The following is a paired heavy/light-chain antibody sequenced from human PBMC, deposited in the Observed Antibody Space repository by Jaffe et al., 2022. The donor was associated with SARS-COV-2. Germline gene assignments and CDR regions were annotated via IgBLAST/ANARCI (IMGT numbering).Light chain of an antibody. J-gene: IGLJ3*02. Sequence: QSVLTQPPSASGTPGQRVTISCSGSSSNIGNNYVYWYQQLPGTAPKLLIYRNNQRPSGVPDRFSDSKSGTSASLAISGLRSEDEADYYCAAWDDSLIGVVFGGGTKLTVL. CDR1: SSNIGNNY. CDR3: AAWDDSLIGVV. CDR2: RNN. V-gene: IGLV1-47*01.
Heavy chain of an antibody. D-gene: IGHD3-10*01. CDR1: GFTFSSYA. Sequence: EVQLLESGGGLVQRGGSLRLSCAASGFTFSSYALSWVRQAPGKGPEWVSGISGSGGTTYYADSVKGRFTISRDNSKNTLYLQMNSLRAEDTAVYCCAKGGVRGVLPFDWFDPWGQGTLVTVSS. CDR2: ISGSGGTT. CDR3: AKGGVRGVLPFDWFDP. J-gene: IGHJ5*02. V-gene: IGHV3-23*01.